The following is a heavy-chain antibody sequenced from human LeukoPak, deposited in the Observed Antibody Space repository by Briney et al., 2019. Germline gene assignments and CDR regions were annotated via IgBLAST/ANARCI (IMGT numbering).Heavy chain of an antibody. J-gene: IGHJ6*03. CDR3: ARESDSSGWYYYYYYMDV. CDR1: GYTFTGYY. CDR2: INPSGGST. Sequence: GASVKVSCKASGYTFTGYYMHWVRQAPGQGLEWMGIINPSGGSTSYAQKFQGRVTMTRDMSTSTVYMELSSLRSEDTAVYYCARESDSSGWYYYYYYMDVWGKGTTVTISS. V-gene: IGHV1-46*01. D-gene: IGHD6-19*01.